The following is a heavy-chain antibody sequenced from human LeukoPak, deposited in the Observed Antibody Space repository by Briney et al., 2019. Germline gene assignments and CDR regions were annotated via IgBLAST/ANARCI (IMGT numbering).Heavy chain of an antibody. V-gene: IGHV4-59*01. CDR1: GGSISSYY. CDR2: IYYSGST. CDR3: ATYGGSYFDH. D-gene: IGHD1-26*01. Sequence: SETLSLTCTVSGGSISSYYWSWIRQPPGKGLEWIGYIYYSGSTNYNPSLKSRVTISIDTSKNQFSLKLSSVTAADAAVYYCATYGGSYFDHWGQGTLVTVSS. J-gene: IGHJ4*02.